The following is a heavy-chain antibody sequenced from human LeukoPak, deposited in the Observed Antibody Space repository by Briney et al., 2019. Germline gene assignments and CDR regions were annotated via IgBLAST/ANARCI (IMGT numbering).Heavy chain of an antibody. Sequence: GESLKISCKGSGYSFTSYWIGWVRQMPGKGLEWMGIIYPGDSDTRYSPSFQGQVTIPADKSISTAYLQWSSLKASDTAMYYCARRLFVYYYDSSGYTDAFDIWGQGTMVTVSS. CDR1: GYSFTSYW. J-gene: IGHJ3*02. CDR3: ARRLFVYYYDSSGYTDAFDI. V-gene: IGHV5-51*01. CDR2: IYPGDSDT. D-gene: IGHD3-22*01.